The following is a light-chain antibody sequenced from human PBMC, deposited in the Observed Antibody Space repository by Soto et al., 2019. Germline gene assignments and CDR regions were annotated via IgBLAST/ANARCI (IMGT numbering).Light chain of an antibody. V-gene: IGKV1-39*01. CDR3: QQYDNWPWT. J-gene: IGKJ1*01. CDR1: QTISTY. CDR2: DAS. Sequence: PSSLAASVGDRVTIPCRASQTISTYVHWYRQKSGAAPELLIYDASTLQSGVPSRFRGGGSGTDFTLTISSLQSEDFAVYYCQQYDNWPWTFGQGTKVDIK.